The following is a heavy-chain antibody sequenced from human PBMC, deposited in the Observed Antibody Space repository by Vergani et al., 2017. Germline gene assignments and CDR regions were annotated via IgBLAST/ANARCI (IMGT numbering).Heavy chain of an antibody. CDR1: GGSISSGGFY. D-gene: IGHD4-17*01. Sequence: QVQLQESGPGLVKPSQTLSLTCTVSGGSISSGGFYWSWIRQHPGKGLEWIGYIHYIGNTYYNPSLKSRVTISVDTSKNQFSLKLSSVTAADTAVYYCARGGIYGDYLNFDYWGQGTLVTVSS. V-gene: IGHV4-31*03. J-gene: IGHJ4*02. CDR2: IHYIGNT. CDR3: ARGGIYGDYLNFDY.